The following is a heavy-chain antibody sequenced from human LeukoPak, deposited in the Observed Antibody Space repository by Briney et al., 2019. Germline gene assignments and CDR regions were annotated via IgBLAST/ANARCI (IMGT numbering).Heavy chain of an antibody. CDR3: ARSPRIAAAGTGWFGP. D-gene: IGHD6-13*01. Sequence: PSETLSLTCAVYGGSFSGYYWSWIRQPPGKGLEWIGEINHSGSTNYNPSLKSRVTISVDTSKNQFSLKLGSVTAADTAVYYCARSPRIAAAGTGWFGPWGQGTLVTVSS. J-gene: IGHJ5*02. V-gene: IGHV4-34*01. CDR2: INHSGST. CDR1: GGSFSGYY.